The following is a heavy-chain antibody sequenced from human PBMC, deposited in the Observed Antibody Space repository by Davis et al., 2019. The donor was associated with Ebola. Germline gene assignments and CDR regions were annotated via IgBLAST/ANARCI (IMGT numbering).Heavy chain of an antibody. CDR1: GYTFTSYY. V-gene: IGHV1-46*01. CDR2: INPSGGST. Sequence: ASVKVSCKASGYTFTSYYMHWVRQAPGQGLEWMGIINPSGGSTSYAQKFQGRVTMTRDTSTSTVYMELSSLRSEDTAVYYCARGSYSGSYSFYYGMDVWGQGTTVTVSS. CDR3: ARGSYSGSYSFYYGMDV. D-gene: IGHD1-26*01. J-gene: IGHJ6*02.